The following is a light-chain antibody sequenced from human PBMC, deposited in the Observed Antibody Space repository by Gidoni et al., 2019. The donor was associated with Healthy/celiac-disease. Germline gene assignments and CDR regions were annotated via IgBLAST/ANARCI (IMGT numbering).Light chain of an antibody. J-gene: IGKJ2*01. CDR1: QSSSSY. CDR2: AAS. CDR3: QQSYSTLMYT. Sequence: DIQMTQSPSSLSASVGDRVTITCRASQSSSSYLTWYQQKPGKAPKLLIYAASSLQSGVPSRFSGSGSGTDFTLTISSLQPEDFATYYCQQSYSTLMYTFGQGTKLEIK. V-gene: IGKV1-39*01.